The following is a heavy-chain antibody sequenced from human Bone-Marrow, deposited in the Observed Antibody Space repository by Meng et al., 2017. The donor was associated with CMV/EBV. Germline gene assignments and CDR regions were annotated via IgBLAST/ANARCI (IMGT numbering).Heavy chain of an antibody. CDR1: GGTFSSYA. J-gene: IGHJ6*02. CDR2: IIPIFGTA. V-gene: IGHV1-69*05. Sequence: SVKVSCKASGGTFSSYAITWVRQAPGQGLDWMGGIIPIFGTANYAQKFQGRVTITTDESTSTAYMDLSSLRSEDAAVYYCVTCINTNCYTAADYYGLDVWGQGTTVTV. CDR3: VTCINTNCYTAADYYGLDV. D-gene: IGHD2-2*02.